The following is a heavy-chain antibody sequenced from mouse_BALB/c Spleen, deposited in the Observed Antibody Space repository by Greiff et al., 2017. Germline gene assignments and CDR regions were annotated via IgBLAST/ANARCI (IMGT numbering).Heavy chain of an antibody. Sequence: EVKLVESGGGLVQPGGSLKLSCAASGFTFSSYTMSWVRQTPEKRLEWVAYISNGGGSPFYPDTVKGRFTISRDNAKNTLYLQMSSLKSEDTAMYYCARWGYYGDFDVWGAGTTVTVSS. CDR2: ISNGGGSP. CDR3: ARWGYYGDFDV. D-gene: IGHD1-1*01. V-gene: IGHV5-12-2*01. J-gene: IGHJ1*01. CDR1: GFTFSSYT.